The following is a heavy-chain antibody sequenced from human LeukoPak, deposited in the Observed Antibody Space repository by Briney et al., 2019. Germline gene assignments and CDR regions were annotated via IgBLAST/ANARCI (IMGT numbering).Heavy chain of an antibody. CDR2: ITGSGHIT. V-gene: IGHV3-23*01. D-gene: IGHD2-15*01. J-gene: IGHJ6*03. CDR3: AKGVDYYYVDV. CDR1: GFTFSSYG. Sequence: GGSLRLSCAASGFTFSSYGMTWVRQAPGKGLEWVSAITGSGHITYYADSVKGRFTISRDNSKNTLHLQMNSLRAEDTAVYYCAKGVDYYYVDVWGKGTTVTVSS.